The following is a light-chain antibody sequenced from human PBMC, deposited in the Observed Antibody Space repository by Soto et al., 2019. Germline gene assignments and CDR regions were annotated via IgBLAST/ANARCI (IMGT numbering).Light chain of an antibody. CDR3: HQRYIAHPA. CDR2: TTS. Sequence: DVQMTQSPSSLSASVGDRVTITCRASQNIDIYLNWYQQKPGRLPTLLIYTTSRLQSGVPTRFRGSRAGTDLTLTIGNLQPDDVATYSRHQRYIAHPALGQGTK. J-gene: IGKJ2*01. CDR1: QNIDIY. V-gene: IGKV1-39*01.